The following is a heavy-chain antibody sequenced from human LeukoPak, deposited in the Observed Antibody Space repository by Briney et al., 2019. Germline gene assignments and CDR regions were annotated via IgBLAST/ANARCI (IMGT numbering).Heavy chain of an antibody. V-gene: IGHV3-11*04. D-gene: IGHD4-17*01. Sequence: PGGSLRLSCAASGFTFRDYYMSWIRQAPGKGLEWISYISSSAGTIHYVDSVKGRFTISRDNAKNSLYLQMDSLRVEDTAVYYCATSVTRRRLDWFIDLWGRGTLVSVS. CDR1: GFTFRDYY. CDR2: ISSSAGTI. CDR3: ATSVTRRRLDWFIDL. J-gene: IGHJ2*01.